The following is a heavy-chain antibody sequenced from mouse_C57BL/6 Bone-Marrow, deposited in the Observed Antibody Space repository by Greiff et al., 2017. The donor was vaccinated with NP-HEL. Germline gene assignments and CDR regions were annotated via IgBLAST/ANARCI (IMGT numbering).Heavy chain of an antibody. CDR3: ARDRVYYGSSWYFDV. CDR1: GFTFSSYA. CDR2: ISDGGSYT. D-gene: IGHD1-1*01. V-gene: IGHV5-4*01. Sequence: EVQVVESGGGLVKPGGSLKLSCAASGFTFSSYAMSWVRQTPEKRLEWVATISDGGSYTYYPDNVKGRFTISRDNAKNNLYLQMSHLKSEDTAMYYCARDRVYYGSSWYFDVWGTGTTVTVSS. J-gene: IGHJ1*03.